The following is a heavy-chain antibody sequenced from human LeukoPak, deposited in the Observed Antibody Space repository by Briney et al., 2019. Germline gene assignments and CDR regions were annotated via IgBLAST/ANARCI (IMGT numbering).Heavy chain of an antibody. J-gene: IGHJ4*02. D-gene: IGHD4-17*01. Sequence: SVKVSCKASGGTFSSYAISWVRQAPGQGLEWMGGIIPIFGTANYAQKFQGRVTITADKSTSTAYMELSSLRSEDTAVYYCATEPIGRLRGFDYWGQGTLVIVSS. CDR3: ATEPIGRLRGFDY. CDR2: IIPIFGTA. CDR1: GGTFSSYA. V-gene: IGHV1-69*06.